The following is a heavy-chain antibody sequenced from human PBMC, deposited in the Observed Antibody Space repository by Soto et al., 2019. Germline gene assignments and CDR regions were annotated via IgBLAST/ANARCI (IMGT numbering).Heavy chain of an antibody. CDR2: IWYDGSNK. CDR1: GFTFSSYG. Sequence: SGGSLRLSCAASGFTFSSYGMHWVRQAPGKGLEWVAVIWYDGSNKYYADSVKGRFTISRDNSKNTLYLQMNSLRAEDTAVYYCAREKAGTTVAVDYYYVMDVWGQAPKGTVSS. D-gene: IGHD4-17*01. CDR3: AREKAGTTVAVDYYYVMDV. V-gene: IGHV3-33*01. J-gene: IGHJ6*02.